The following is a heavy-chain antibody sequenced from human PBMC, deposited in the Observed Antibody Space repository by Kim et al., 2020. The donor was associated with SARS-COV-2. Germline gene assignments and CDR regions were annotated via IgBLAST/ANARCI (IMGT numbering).Heavy chain of an antibody. CDR2: IYHSGST. D-gene: IGHD2-2*01. CDR1: GGSISSGGYS. Sequence: SETLSLTCAVSGGSISSGGYSWSWIRQPPGKGLEWIGYIYHSGSTYYNPSLKSRVTISVDRSKNQFSLKLSPVTAADTAVYYCARAVVEVPAAITFDYWGQGTLVTVSS. CDR3: ARAVVEVPAAITFDY. V-gene: IGHV4-30-2*01. J-gene: IGHJ4*02.